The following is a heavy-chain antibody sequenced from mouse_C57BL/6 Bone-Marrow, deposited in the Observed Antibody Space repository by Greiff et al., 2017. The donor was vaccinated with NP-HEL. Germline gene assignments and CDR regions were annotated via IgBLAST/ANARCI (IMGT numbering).Heavy chain of an antibody. D-gene: IGHD1-1*02. CDR3: ARKGLVGYAMDY. Sequence: EVQRVESGGGLVQPGGSLKLSCAASGFTFSDYYMYWVRQTPEKRLEWVAYISNGGGSTYYPDTVKGRFTISRDNAKNTLYLQMSRLKSEDTAMYYCARKGLVGYAMDYWGQGTSVTVSS. CDR2: ISNGGGST. CDR1: GFTFSDYY. J-gene: IGHJ4*01. V-gene: IGHV5-12*01.